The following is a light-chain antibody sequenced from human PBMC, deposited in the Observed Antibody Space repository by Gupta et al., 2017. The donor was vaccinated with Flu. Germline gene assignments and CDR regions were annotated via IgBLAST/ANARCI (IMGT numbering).Light chain of an antibody. CDR1: QSLLHSNGYDY. V-gene: IGKV2-28*01. Sequence: DMVLTQSPISLPVTPGEPASISCRSSQSLLHSNGYDYLDWYLQKAGQSPQLLIYMRSNRASGVPDRFSGGGSGTDFTLKISKVEAEDVGVYYCMQALQTPRTFGQGTKLEIK. CDR2: MRS. J-gene: IGKJ2*02. CDR3: MQALQTPRT.